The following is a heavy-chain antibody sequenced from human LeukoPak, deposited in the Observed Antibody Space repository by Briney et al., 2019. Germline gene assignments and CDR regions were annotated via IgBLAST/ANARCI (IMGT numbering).Heavy chain of an antibody. CDR3: AKDSRYGDYGGDYYYYMDV. J-gene: IGHJ6*03. CDR1: GFTFSNYW. CDR2: ISYDGSNK. Sequence: PGGSLRLSCAASGFTFSNYWMSWVRQAPGKGLEWVAVISYDGSNKYYADSVKGRFTISRDNSKNTLYLQMNSLRAEDTAVYYCAKDSRYGDYGGDYYYYMDVWGKGTTVTVSS. D-gene: IGHD4-17*01. V-gene: IGHV3-30*18.